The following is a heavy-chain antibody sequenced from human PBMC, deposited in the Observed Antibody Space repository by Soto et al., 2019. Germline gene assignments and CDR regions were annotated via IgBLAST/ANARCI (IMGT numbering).Heavy chain of an antibody. D-gene: IGHD2-2*01. CDR3: ARGIVVVPAAISNWFDP. CDR1: GCTFSSYA. CDR2: IIPIFGTA. J-gene: IGHJ5*02. Sequence: GASVKVSCKASGCTFSSYAISWVRQAPGQGLEWMGGIIPIFGTANYAQKFQGRVTITADESTSTAYMELSSLRSEDTAVYYCARGIVVVPAAISNWFDPWGQGTLVTVSS. V-gene: IGHV1-69*13.